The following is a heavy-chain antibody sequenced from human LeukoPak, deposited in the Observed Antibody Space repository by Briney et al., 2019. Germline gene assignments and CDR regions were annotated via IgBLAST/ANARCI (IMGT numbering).Heavy chain of an antibody. Sequence: GGSLRLSCAASGFTFSSYSMNWVRQAPGKGLEWVSSISSSSSYIYYADAVKGRFTIARDNAKNSLYLQMNSLRAEDTAVYYCARSRITMVRGVHPYYYYYMDVWGKGTTVTVSS. CDR3: ARSRITMVRGVHPYYYYYMDV. D-gene: IGHD3-10*01. CDR1: GFTFSSYS. J-gene: IGHJ6*03. CDR2: ISSSSSYI. V-gene: IGHV3-21*01.